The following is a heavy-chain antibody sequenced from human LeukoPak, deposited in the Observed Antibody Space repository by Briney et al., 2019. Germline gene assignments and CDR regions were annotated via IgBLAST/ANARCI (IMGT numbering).Heavy chain of an antibody. CDR1: GFTFSSYE. CDR2: ISSSSSTI. D-gene: IGHD3-22*01. V-gene: IGHV3-48*01. CDR3: ARGHGYYDSSGPFDY. J-gene: IGHJ4*02. Sequence: GGSLRLSCAASGFTFSSYEMNWVRQAPGKGLEWVSYISSSSSTIYYADSVKGRFTISRDNAKNSLYLQTNSLRAEDTAVYYCARGHGYYDSSGPFDYWGQGTLVTVSS.